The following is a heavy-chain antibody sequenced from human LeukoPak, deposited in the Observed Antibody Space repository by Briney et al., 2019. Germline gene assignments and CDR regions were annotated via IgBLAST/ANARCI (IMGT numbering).Heavy chain of an antibody. CDR2: ISYDGSHK. J-gene: IGHJ6*02. V-gene: IGHV3-30*04. CDR3: ARVYYGADCYNNYYYGMDV. CDR1: GFTFSRYA. D-gene: IGHD2-21*02. Sequence: GGSLRLSCAASGFTFSRYAMHWVRQAPGKGLEWVAAISYDGSHKFYADSVKGRFTISRDNSNSTLFLQLNSLRPEATAVYYCARVYYGADCYNNYYYGMDVWGQGTTVTVSS.